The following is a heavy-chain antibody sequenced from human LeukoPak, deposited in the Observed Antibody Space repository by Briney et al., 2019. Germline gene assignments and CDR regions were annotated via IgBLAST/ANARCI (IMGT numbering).Heavy chain of an antibody. V-gene: IGHV4-34*01. J-gene: IGHJ3*02. CDR2: INHSGST. CDR3: ARDVYYYDSSHSRAFDI. CDR1: GGSFSGYY. Sequence: PSETLSLTCAVYGGSFSGYYWSWLRQPPGKGVEWIGEINHSGSTNYNPSLKSRITISVDTSKNQFSLKLSSVTAADTAVYYCARDVYYYDSSHSRAFDIWGQGTMVTVSS. D-gene: IGHD3-22*01.